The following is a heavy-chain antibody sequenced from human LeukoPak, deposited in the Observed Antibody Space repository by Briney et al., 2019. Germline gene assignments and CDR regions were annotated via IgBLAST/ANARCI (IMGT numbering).Heavy chain of an antibody. CDR3: ARWIGHGMDV. J-gene: IGHJ6*04. CDR1: GGSISSGGYY. D-gene: IGHD5-12*01. CDR2: IDHSGST. Sequence: SESLSLTCTVSGGSISSGGYYWSWIRQPPGKGLEWIGEIDHSGSTNYNPALKSRVTISVDMSKNQFSLKVNSVTAADTAVYYCARWIGHGMDVWGKGTTVTVSS. V-gene: IGHV4-39*07.